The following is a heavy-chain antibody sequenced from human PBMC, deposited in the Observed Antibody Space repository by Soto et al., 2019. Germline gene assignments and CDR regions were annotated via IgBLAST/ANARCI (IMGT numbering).Heavy chain of an antibody. J-gene: IGHJ5*02. Sequence: PGGSLRLSCAASGFTFSSYAMSWVRQAPGKGLEWVSAISGSGGSTYYADSVTGRFTISRDNSKNALYLQMNSLRAEDTAVYYCAKEGYYDNNHNSFDPWGQGTRVTVSS. D-gene: IGHD3-22*01. V-gene: IGHV3-23*01. CDR1: GFTFSSYA. CDR3: AKEGYYDNNHNSFDP. CDR2: ISGSGGST.